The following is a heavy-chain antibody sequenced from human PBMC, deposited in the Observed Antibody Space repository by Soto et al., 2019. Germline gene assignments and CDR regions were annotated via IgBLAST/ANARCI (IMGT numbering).Heavy chain of an antibody. CDR1: GFPFREFG. CDR2: ISYDGSD. CDR3: ARRWNYYLDL. Sequence: QMQLVESGGGVVQPGRSLRLSCVASGFPFREFGMHWVRQAPGKGLEWVALISYDGSDYADSVKGRFTISRDDSRDTLFLHMDNLRPDDTGVYYCARRWNYYLDLWGQGTRVAVSS. V-gene: IGHV3-33*05. J-gene: IGHJ4*02. D-gene: IGHD3-22*01.